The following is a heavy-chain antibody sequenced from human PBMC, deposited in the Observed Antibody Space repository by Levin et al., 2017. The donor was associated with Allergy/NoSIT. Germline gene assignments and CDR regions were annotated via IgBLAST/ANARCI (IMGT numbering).Heavy chain of an antibody. CDR1: GFTFSNYW. V-gene: IGHV3-7*01. CDR2: IKEDGNEE. CDR3: ARDVSFSGLDP. Sequence: GGSLRLSCVGSGFTFSNYWMTWVRQAPGKGLEWVGNIKEDGNEESYADSVKGRFTFSRDNAKNSLYLQMNSLRAEDTAIYYCARDVSFSGLDPWGQGTLVTVSS. D-gene: IGHD5-12*01. J-gene: IGHJ5*02.